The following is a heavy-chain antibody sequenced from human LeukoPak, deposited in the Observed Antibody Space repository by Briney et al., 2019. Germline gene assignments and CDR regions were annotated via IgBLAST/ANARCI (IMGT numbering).Heavy chain of an antibody. J-gene: IGHJ4*02. Sequence: PGGSLRLSRAASGFTFSSYSMNRVRQAPGKGLEWVSYISGSSGTRYYAGSVKGRFTISRDNAKNSLYLQMNSLRAEDTAVYYCARAPYTSGWYRGDNDYWGQGTLVTVSS. CDR3: ARAPYTSGWYRGDNDY. CDR1: GFTFSSYS. V-gene: IGHV3-48*01. CDR2: ISGSSGTR. D-gene: IGHD6-19*01.